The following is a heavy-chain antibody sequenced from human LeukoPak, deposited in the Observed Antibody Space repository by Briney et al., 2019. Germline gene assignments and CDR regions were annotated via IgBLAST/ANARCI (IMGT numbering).Heavy chain of an antibody. D-gene: IGHD5-18*01. CDR1: GFTFSDYY. J-gene: IGHJ1*01. CDR3: ARDLGDSYGPPPSFQH. V-gene: IGHV3-11*01. Sequence: GGSLRLSCAASGFTFSDYYMSWIRQAPGKGREWVSYMSSSGSTIYYADSVKGRFIISRDNAKNSLYLQMNSLRAEDTAVYYCARDLGDSYGPPPSFQHWGQGTLVTVSS. CDR2: MSSSGSTI.